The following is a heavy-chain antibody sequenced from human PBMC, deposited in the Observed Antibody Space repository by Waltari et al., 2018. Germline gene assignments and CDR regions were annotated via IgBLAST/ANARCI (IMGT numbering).Heavy chain of an antibody. CDR2: ISPVPGIA. Sequence: QVQLVHSGAEVRKPGSAVKASCNTSGGTVGSATITWVRQPPGHGLAWVGRISPVPGIATYAQQFQGRVTISADTSTGTAYRALNSLTADDTAVYYCAREYSHYYYMDVWGTGTTVTVSS. J-gene: IGHJ6*03. CDR3: AREYSHYYYMDV. D-gene: IGHD6-6*01. CDR1: GGTVGSAT. V-gene: IGHV1-69*02.